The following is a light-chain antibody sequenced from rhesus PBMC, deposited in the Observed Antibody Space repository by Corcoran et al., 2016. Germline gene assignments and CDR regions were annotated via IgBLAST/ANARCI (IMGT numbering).Light chain of an antibody. J-gene: IGKJ4*01. V-gene: IGKV1-21*01. CDR1: QGISSW. CDR2: KAS. Sequence: DIQMTQSPSSLFASVGDRVTITCRASQGISSWLAWYQQKPGKAPKLLIYKASNLQSGVPSRFSGSGSGTAFTLTIRRLQPEDFATYYFQQNNSAPLAFGGGTKVEIK. CDR3: QQNNSAPLA.